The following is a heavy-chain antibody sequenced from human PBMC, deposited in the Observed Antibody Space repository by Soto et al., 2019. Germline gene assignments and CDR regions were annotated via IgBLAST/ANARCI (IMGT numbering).Heavy chain of an antibody. D-gene: IGHD4-4*01. CDR2: INSDVSST. CDR1: GSTFSTYW. V-gene: IGHV3-74*01. J-gene: IGHJ4*02. Sequence: LRLSCAASGSTFSTYWMHWVRQAPGERLVWVSRINSDVSSTNYADSVKGRFTISRDNAKNTLYLQMNSLRAEDTAVYYCAKDSNKYSSSLRGRYFDYWGQGIGVTVSS. CDR3: AKDSNKYSSSLRGRYFDY.